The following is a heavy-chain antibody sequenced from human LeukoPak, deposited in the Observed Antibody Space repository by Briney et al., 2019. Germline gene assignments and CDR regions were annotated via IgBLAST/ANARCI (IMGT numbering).Heavy chain of an antibody. D-gene: IGHD6-19*01. Sequence: KPSATVSLTCTASGGSMTDYYWSWIRQPPGKGLEWIGYIFYSGSINYNPSLKSRITMSVDKSKNQFSLKVKSVTAADTAVYYCARDSNISIGWYFYIWGQGTIVTVSS. CDR2: IFYSGSI. CDR3: ARDSNISIGWYFYI. J-gene: IGHJ3*02. CDR1: GGSMTDYY. V-gene: IGHV4-59*01.